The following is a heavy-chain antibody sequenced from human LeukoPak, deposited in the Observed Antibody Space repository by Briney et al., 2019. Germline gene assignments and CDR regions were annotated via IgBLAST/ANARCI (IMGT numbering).Heavy chain of an antibody. CDR3: ASTYCGGDCYLGLFDY. CDR2: VYYSGST. CDR1: GDSIRGSNYY. Sequence: SETLSLTCTVSGDSIRGSNYYWGWVRQPPGKGLEWIGGVYYSGSTYYNPSLKSRVTISVDTSKNQFSLKLSSVTAADTAVYYCASTYCGGDCYLGLFDYWGQGTLVTVSS. J-gene: IGHJ4*02. D-gene: IGHD2-21*02. V-gene: IGHV4-39*07.